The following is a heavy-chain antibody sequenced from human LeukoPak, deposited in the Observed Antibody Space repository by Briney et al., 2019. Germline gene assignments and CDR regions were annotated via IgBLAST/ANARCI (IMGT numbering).Heavy chain of an antibody. V-gene: IGHV4-4*07. J-gene: IGHJ4*02. D-gene: IGHD2/OR15-2a*01. Sequence: PSETLSLTCTVSGASVGVYYWSWIRHAAGKGLEWLGRIYTSGNTIYNPSLQSRVTISVDVSKNQFSLRLTSMTAADTGIYYCAVDNRDFWGQGTLVTVSS. CDR3: AVDNRDF. CDR2: IYTSGNT. CDR1: GASVGVYY.